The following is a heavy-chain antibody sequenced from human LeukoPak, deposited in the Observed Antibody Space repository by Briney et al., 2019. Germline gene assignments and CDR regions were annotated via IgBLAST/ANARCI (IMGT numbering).Heavy chain of an antibody. CDR1: GGSITSYY. J-gene: IGHJ4*02. Sequence: SETLSLTCTVSGGSITSYYWSWIRQPPGKVLEWIGCIYYSGSTNYKPSLKSRVTILVDTSKNQFSLKLTSVTAADTAVYYCARVGSGTSHDYWGQGTLVTVSS. D-gene: IGHD3-10*01. CDR3: ARVGSGTSHDY. V-gene: IGHV4-59*01. CDR2: IYYSGST.